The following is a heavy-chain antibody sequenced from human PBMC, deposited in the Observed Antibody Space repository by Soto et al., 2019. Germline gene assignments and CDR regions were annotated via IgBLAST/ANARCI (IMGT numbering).Heavy chain of an antibody. Sequence: PSETLSLTCAVYGGSFSGYYWSWIRQPPGKGLEWIGEINHSGSTNYDPSLKSRVTISVDTSKNQFSLKLSSVTAADTAVYYCARGRGIAARLFDYWGQGTLVTVSS. CDR1: GGSFSGYY. J-gene: IGHJ4*02. D-gene: IGHD6-6*01. CDR2: INHSGST. V-gene: IGHV4-34*01. CDR3: ARGRGIAARLFDY.